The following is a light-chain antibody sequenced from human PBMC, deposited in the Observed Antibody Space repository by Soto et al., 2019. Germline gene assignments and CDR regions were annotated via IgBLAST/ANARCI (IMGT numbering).Light chain of an antibody. CDR2: DVS. CDR1: SSDVGGYNY. Sequence: QSVLTQPASGSGSPGQSITISCTGTSSDVGGYNYVSWHQQHPGKVPKLIIYDVSSRPSGVSIRFSGSKSGNTASLTISGLQAEDEAYYYCSSYTFSNPHVFGSGTNVTVL. V-gene: IGLV2-14*01. CDR3: SSYTFSNPHV. J-gene: IGLJ1*01.